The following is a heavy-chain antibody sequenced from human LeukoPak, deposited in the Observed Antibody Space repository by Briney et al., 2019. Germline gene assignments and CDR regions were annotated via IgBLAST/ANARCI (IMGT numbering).Heavy chain of an antibody. D-gene: IGHD2-21*02. Sequence: GGSLRLSCAASGFTFTSYWMTWVRQAPGKGLEWVANIKQDGSEKNYVDSVEGRFTISRDNAKNSLYVQMNSLRVKDTAVYYCAKGVVTAPRTALDIWGQGTMVTVSS. V-gene: IGHV3-7*01. J-gene: IGHJ3*02. CDR3: AKGVVTAPRTALDI. CDR2: IKQDGSEK. CDR1: GFTFTSYW.